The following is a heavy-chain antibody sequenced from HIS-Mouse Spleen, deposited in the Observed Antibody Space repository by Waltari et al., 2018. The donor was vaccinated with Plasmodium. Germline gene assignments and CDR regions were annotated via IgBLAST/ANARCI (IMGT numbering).Heavy chain of an antibody. V-gene: IGHV4-59*08. Sequence: QVQLQESGPGLVKPSETLSLTCTVSGGPIRSYYCSWIRQPPGKGLEWIGYIYSSGSTNYNPSLKSRVTISVDTSKNQFSLKLSSVTAADTAVYYCARHRYSSSWYSYWGQGTLVTVSS. D-gene: IGHD6-13*01. CDR3: ARHRYSSSWYSY. J-gene: IGHJ4*02. CDR1: GGPIRSYY. CDR2: IYSSGST.